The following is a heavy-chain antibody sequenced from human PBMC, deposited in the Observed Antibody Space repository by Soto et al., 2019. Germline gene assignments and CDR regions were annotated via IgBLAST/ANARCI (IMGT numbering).Heavy chain of an antibody. V-gene: IGHV5-51*01. D-gene: IGHD6-13*01. J-gene: IGHJ3*02. CDR1: GYSFTSYW. CDR2: IYPGDSDT. CDR3: ARRLVQAAAGTWFPAFDI. Sequence: GESLKISCKGSGYSFTSYWIGWVRQMPGKGLEWMGIIYPGDSDTRYSPSFQGQVTISADKSISTAYLQWSSLKASDTAMYYCARRLVQAAAGTWFPAFDIWGQGTMVTVSS.